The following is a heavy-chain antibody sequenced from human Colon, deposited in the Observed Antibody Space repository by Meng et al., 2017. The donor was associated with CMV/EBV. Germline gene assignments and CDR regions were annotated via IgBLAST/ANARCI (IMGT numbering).Heavy chain of an antibody. CDR3: ARGYYDDDGYNKYACDI. CDR2: MNPNSGNA. V-gene: IGHV1-8*02. D-gene: IGHD3-22*01. CDR1: YTFTTFD. J-gene: IGHJ3*02. Sequence: YTFTTFDIRWVRQATGQGLEWMTWMNPNSGNAAFAPKFQGRVSMTSDTSTSTAYMELSGLQFEDSAVYYCARGYYDDDGYNKYACDIWGQGTMVTVSS.